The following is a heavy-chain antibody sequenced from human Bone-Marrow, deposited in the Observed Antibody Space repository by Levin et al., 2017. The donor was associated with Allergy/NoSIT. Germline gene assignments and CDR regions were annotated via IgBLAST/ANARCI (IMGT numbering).Heavy chain of an antibody. V-gene: IGHV1-69*02. CDR3: ARGRDSTYGGYYFDY. Sequence: SVKVSCKAFGDSLSGYTINWVRQAPGQGLEWMGKISPRLGVADYEQKFQGRVTITADISTNTAFMEVSSLPSDDTAVYYFARGRDSTYGGYYFDYWGQRALVTVSS. J-gene: IGHJ4*02. D-gene: IGHD3-16*01. CDR1: GDSLSGYT. CDR2: ISPRLGVA.